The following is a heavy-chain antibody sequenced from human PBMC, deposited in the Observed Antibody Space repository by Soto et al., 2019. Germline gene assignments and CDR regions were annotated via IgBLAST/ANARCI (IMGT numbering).Heavy chain of an antibody. D-gene: IGHD6-13*01. Sequence: ASETLSLTCTVSGGSISSGGYYWSWIRQHPGKGLEWIGYIYYSGSTYYNPSLKSRVTISVDTSKNQFSLKLSSVTAADTAVYYCARDVAAAGPSYYGMDVWGQGTTVTVSS. CDR2: IYYSGST. CDR3: ARDVAAAGPSYYGMDV. CDR1: GGSISSGGYY. J-gene: IGHJ6*02. V-gene: IGHV4-31*03.